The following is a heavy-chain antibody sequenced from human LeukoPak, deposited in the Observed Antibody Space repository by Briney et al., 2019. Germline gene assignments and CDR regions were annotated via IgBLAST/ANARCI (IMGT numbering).Heavy chain of an antibody. Sequence: GGSLRLSCAASGFTFSNYWMHWVRQVPGKGLVWVSRIKDDGSITDYADSVKGRFTISRDNAKNTLYLQMNSLRAEDTAVYYCARDTGYSYGSYYYYYGMDVWGQGTTVTVSS. CDR3: ARDTGYSYGSYYYYYGMDV. V-gene: IGHV3-74*01. CDR1: GFTFSNYW. D-gene: IGHD5-18*01. J-gene: IGHJ6*02. CDR2: IKDDGSIT.